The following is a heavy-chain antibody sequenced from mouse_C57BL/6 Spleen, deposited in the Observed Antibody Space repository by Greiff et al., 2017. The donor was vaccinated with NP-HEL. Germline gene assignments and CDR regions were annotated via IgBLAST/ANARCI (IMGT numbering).Heavy chain of an antibody. V-gene: IGHV6-3*01. CDR1: GFTFSNYW. Sequence: DVQLQESGGGLVQPGGSMKLSCVASGFTFSNYWMNWVRQSPEKGLEWVAQIRLKSDNYATHYAESVKGRFTISRDDSKSSVYLQMNNLRAEDTGIYYCTGDDYGSSYPDVWGTGTTVTVSS. D-gene: IGHD1-1*01. J-gene: IGHJ1*03. CDR2: IRLKSDNYAT. CDR3: TGDDYGSSYPDV.